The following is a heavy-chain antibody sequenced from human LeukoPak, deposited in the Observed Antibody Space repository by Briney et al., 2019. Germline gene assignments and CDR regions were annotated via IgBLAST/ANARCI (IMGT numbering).Heavy chain of an antibody. CDR3: IRDEALWRLDY. V-gene: IGHV3-74*03. J-gene: IGHJ4*02. Sequence: GGSLRLSCAASGFTFSYHWIHWVRQAPGKGLVWVSRIDERGSNAMYADSVKGRFSISRDNAKNTVNLQMNSLRAEDTGVYYCIRDEALWRLDYWGKGTLVTVSS. D-gene: IGHD2-21*01. CDR1: GFTFSYHW. CDR2: IDERGSNA.